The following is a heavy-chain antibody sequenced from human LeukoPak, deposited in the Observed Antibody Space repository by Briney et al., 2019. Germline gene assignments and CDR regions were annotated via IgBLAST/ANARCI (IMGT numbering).Heavy chain of an antibody. CDR1: GGSISNYY. CDR2: IYSSGST. D-gene: IGHD2-2*01. Sequence: RASGTLSLTCTVSGGSISNYYWSWIRQPPGKGLVWIGYIYSSGSTNYNPSLESRVTISVDTSKNQFSLKLDSVTAADTAVYYCARDRSRAPHCTSTSCPPFPQYYFDYWGQGTLVTVSS. CDR3: ARDRSRAPHCTSTSCPPFPQYYFDY. J-gene: IGHJ4*02. V-gene: IGHV4-59*01.